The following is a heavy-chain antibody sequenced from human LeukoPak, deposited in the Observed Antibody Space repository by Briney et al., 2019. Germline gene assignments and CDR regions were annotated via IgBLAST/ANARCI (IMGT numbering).Heavy chain of an antibody. V-gene: IGHV1-2*02. D-gene: IGHD2-2*01. Sequence: GASVKVSCKASGYTFTGYYMHWVRQAPGQGLEWMGWINPNSGGTNYAQKFQGRVTMTRDTSISTAYMELSRLRSDDTAVYYCARAYCSSTSCRTFDYWGQGTLVTVSS. CDR3: ARAYCSSTSCRTFDY. CDR2: INPNSGGT. J-gene: IGHJ4*02. CDR1: GYTFTGYY.